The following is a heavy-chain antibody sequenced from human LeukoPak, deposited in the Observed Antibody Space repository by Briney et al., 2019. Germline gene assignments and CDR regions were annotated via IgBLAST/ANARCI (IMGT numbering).Heavy chain of an antibody. J-gene: IGHJ4*02. CDR2: IYSSGST. V-gene: IGHV4-4*07. CDR3: ARRPYGSGSYYNA. CDR1: GGSISNYY. Sequence: SETLSLTCTVSGGSISNYYWSWVRQPAGKGLEWIGRIYSSGSTDNNPSLKSRVTISVDTSKNQFSLKLSSVTAADTAVYYCARRPYGSGSYYNAWGQGPLVTVSS. D-gene: IGHD3-10*01.